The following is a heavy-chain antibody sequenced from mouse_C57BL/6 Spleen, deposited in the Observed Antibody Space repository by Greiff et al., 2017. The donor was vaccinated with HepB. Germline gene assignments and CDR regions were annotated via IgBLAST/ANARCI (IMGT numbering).Heavy chain of an antibody. CDR1: GFSLTSYG. CDR3: ARRRDYGSSYGYAMDY. D-gene: IGHD1-1*01. Sequence: VQLQQPGPGLVQPSQSLSITCTVSGFSLTSYGVHWVRQSPGKGLEWLGVIWSGGSTDYNAAFISRLSISKDNSKSQVFFKMNSLQADDTAIYYCARRRDYGSSYGYAMDYWGQGTSVTVSS. CDR2: IWSGGST. V-gene: IGHV2-2*01. J-gene: IGHJ4*01.